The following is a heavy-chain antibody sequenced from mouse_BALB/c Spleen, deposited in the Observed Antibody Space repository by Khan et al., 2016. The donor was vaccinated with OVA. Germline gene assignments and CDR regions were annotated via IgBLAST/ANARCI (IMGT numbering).Heavy chain of an antibody. CDR3: ARAGGNCHWYFDV. CDR1: GFTFSTFG. Sequence: EVMLVESGGGLVQPGGSRKLSCAASGFTFSTFGMHWVRQAPEKGLEWVAYISSGSSTIYYVDTVKGRSTISRDNPKNTTFLQMTSLRYEDTAMYYYARAGGNCHWYFDVWGAGTSVTVSS. CDR2: ISSGSSTI. J-gene: IGHJ1*01. D-gene: IGHD2-1*01. V-gene: IGHV5-17*02.